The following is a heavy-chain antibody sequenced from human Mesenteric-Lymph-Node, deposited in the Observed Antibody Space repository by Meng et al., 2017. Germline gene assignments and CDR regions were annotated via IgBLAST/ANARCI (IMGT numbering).Heavy chain of an antibody. V-gene: IGHV4-39*01. CDR3: ARPIAAAGWFDP. CDR2: IYYSGRT. CDR1: GCPINRSSYY. D-gene: IGHD6-13*01. J-gene: IGHJ5*02. Sequence: QRQPAGPGLVKPSETLSLTCTVSGCPINRSSYYWGWIRQPPGKGLEWIGSIYYSGRTYYNPSLKSRVTISVDTSKNQFSLKLSSVTAADTAVYYCARPIAAAGWFDPWGQGTLVTVSS.